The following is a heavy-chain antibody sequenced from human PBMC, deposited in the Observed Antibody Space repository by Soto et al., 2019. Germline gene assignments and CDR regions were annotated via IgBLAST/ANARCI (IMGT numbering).Heavy chain of an antibody. J-gene: IGHJ3*01. D-gene: IGHD3-10*01. CDR2: NITIFGTA. CDR1: GGTFSSYA. V-gene: IGHV1-69*01. CDR3: ASLSGRNDAFDL. Sequence: QVQLVQSGAEVKKPGSSVKVSCKASGGTFSSYAISWVRQAPGQGLEWMGGNITIFGTANYAQKFQGRVAITADETTSRSDMELSILRCEDTAVYYCASLSGRNDAFDLWGQGTMVTVSS.